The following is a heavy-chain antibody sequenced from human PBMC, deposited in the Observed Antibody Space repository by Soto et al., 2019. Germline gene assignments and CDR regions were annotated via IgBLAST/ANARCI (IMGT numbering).Heavy chain of an antibody. Sequence: QLHLVQSGAVVKKPGASVTVSCSASGYPVTAYYMHWVRQAPGRGLEWMGGINPATGAAKYTQTFRGGGTRPGDPSTSTVFMDLRGRTSEAPAVFSCARGGGVGVAGSAAFDMWGQGTLVTVSS. CDR1: GYPVTAYY. J-gene: IGHJ3*02. V-gene: IGHV1-2*02. CDR2: INPATGAA. D-gene: IGHD3-3*01. CDR3: ARGGGVGVAGSAAFDM.